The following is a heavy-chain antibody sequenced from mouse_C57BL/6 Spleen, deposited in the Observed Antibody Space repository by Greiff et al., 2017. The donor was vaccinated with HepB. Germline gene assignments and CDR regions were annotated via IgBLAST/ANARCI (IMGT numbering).Heavy chain of an antibody. J-gene: IGHJ1*03. CDR3: TGKGNYYGSSYWYFDV. V-gene: IGHV1-15*01. Sequence: QVQLQQSGAELVRPGASVTLSCKASGYTFTDYEMHWVKQTPVHGLEWIGAIDPETGGTAYNQKFKGKAILTADKSSSTAYMELRSLTSEDSAVYYCTGKGNYYGSSYWYFDVWGTGTTVTVSS. D-gene: IGHD1-1*01. CDR2: IDPETGGT. CDR1: GYTFTDYE.